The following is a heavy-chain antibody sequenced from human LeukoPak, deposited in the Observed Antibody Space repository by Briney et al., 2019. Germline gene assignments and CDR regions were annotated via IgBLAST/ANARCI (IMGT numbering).Heavy chain of an antibody. CDR1: GGSISSYY. CDR2: IYYSGST. V-gene: IGHV4-59*12. Sequence: SETLSLTCTVSGGSISSYYWSWIRQPPGKGLEWIGYIYYSGSTNYNPSLKSRVTISVDTSKNQFSLKLSSVTAADTAVYYCARVKYRSSWYKGDWFDPWGQGTLVTVSS. CDR3: ARVKYRSSWYKGDWFDP. D-gene: IGHD6-13*01. J-gene: IGHJ5*02.